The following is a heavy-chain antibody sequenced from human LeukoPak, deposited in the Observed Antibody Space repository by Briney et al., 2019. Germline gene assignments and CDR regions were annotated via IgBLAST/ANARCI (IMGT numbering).Heavy chain of an antibody. CDR3: AKEGYYYDSSGWGAFDI. CDR2: ISWNSGSI. Sequence: QPGRSLRLSCAAPGLTFDDYAMHWVRQAPGKGLEWVSGISWNSGSIGYADSVKGRFTISRDNAKNSLYLQMNSLKAEDTALYYCAKEGYYYDSSGWGAFDIWGQGTMVTVSS. J-gene: IGHJ3*02. CDR1: GLTFDDYA. V-gene: IGHV3-9*01. D-gene: IGHD3-22*01.